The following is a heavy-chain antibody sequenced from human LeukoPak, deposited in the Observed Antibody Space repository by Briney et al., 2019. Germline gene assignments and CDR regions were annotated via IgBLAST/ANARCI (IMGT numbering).Heavy chain of an antibody. CDR1: GCIFDDCN. D-gene: IGHD6-25*01. V-gene: IGHV3-9*01. CDR3: AFSSGCLRGYSQH. Sequence: GGSLRLPCEVSGCIFDDCNFHWVRQAPGKGLEWVSGISWYGEKIGYADSVRRRFTISRNNGMRSLYLQMNTLRPEDTAVYYCAFSSGCLRGYSQHCSQGT. J-gene: IGHJ1*01. CDR2: ISWYGEKI.